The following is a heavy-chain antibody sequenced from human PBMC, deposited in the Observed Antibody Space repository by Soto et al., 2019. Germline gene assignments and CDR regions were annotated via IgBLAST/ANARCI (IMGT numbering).Heavy chain of an antibody. J-gene: IGHJ4*02. Sequence: PVVSLRLSCEGSGFTFSDYYISWIRQAPGKGLEWISYSSNSGTFSRYADSVKGRFSISRDNTKNLLYLQMNSLRAEDTAVYYWARSGENYNRLDYWGQGTPGNGS. CDR2: SSNSGTFS. CDR1: GFTFSDYY. D-gene: IGHD1-7*01. V-gene: IGHV3-11*06. CDR3: ARSGENYNRLDY.